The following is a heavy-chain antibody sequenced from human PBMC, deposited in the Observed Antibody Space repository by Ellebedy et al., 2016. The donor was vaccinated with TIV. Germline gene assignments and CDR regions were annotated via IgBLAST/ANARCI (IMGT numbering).Heavy chain of an antibody. CDR1: GFTFRTHW. V-gene: IGHV3-7*03. Sequence: GESLKISCAASGFTFRTHWMSWVRQAPGKGLEWVANIKQDGSEKYYVDSVKGRFTNSRDNAQNSLFLQMNSLRAEDTAVYYCARTAYYYDTSGYWIHDAFDVWGQGTVVTVSS. J-gene: IGHJ3*01. CDR3: ARTAYYYDTSGYWIHDAFDV. CDR2: IKQDGSEK. D-gene: IGHD3-22*01.